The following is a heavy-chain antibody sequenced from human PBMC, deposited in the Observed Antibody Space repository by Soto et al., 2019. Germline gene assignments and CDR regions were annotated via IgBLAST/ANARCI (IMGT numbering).Heavy chain of an antibody. CDR3: ARNIVILLSAMGGADYYGMAV. Sequence: SETLSLTCTVSGDSISTSGYYWGWIRQPPGKGLEWIGSIYYSGSTYYNPSLKSRVTISVDTSKNQFSLKLSSVTAADTAVYYCARNIVILLSAMGGADYYGMAVSGQGTTVIVSS. D-gene: IGHD2-2*01. CDR2: IYYSGST. V-gene: IGHV4-39*01. CDR1: GDSISTSGYY. J-gene: IGHJ6*02.